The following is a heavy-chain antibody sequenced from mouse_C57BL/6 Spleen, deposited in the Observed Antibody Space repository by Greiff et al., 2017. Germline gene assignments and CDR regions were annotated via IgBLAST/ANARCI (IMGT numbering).Heavy chain of an antibody. V-gene: IGHV1-42*01. J-gene: IGHJ3*01. D-gene: IGHD2-5*01. CDR2: INPSTGGT. Sequence: VQLQQSGPELVKPGASVKISCKASGYSFTGYYMNWVKQSPEKSLEWIGEINPSTGGTTYNQKFKAKATLTVDKSSSTAYMQLKSLTSEDSAVYYCASDYSNHWFAYWGQGTLVTVSA. CDR3: ASDYSNHWFAY. CDR1: GYSFTGYY.